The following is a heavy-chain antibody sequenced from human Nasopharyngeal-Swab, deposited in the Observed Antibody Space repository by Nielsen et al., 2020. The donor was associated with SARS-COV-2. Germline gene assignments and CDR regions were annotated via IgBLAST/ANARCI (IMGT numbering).Heavy chain of an antibody. CDR3: AAAKAARQGYYYYGMDV. V-gene: IGHV1-58*01. CDR1: GFTFTSSA. D-gene: IGHD6-6*01. CDR2: IVVGSGNT. Sequence: SVKVSCKASGFTFTSSAVQWVRQARGQRLEWIGWIVVGSGNTNCAQKFQERVTITRDMSTSTAYMELSSLRSEDTAVYYCAAAKAARQGYYYYGMDVWGQGTTVTVSS. J-gene: IGHJ6*02.